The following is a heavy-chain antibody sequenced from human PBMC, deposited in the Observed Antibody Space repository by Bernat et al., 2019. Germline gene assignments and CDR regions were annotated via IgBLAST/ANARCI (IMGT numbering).Heavy chain of an antibody. J-gene: IGHJ6*02. CDR3: ARGGRGGSGSYYNYYYYGMDV. Sequence: EVQLVESGGGVVRPGGSLRLSCAASGFTFDDYGMSWVRQAPGKGLEWVSGINWNGGSTGYADSVKGRFTISRDNAKNSLYLQMNSLRAEDTAVYYCARGGRGGSGSYYNYYYYGMDVWGQGTTVTVSS. V-gene: IGHV3-20*04. CDR1: GFTFDDYG. CDR2: INWNGGST. D-gene: IGHD3-10*01.